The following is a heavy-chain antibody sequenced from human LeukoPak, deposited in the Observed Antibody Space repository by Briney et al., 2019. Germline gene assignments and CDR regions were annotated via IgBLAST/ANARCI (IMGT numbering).Heavy chain of an antibody. CDR1: DYSISSGYY. V-gene: IGHV4-38-2*02. J-gene: IGHJ4*02. CDR3: ARGGAGTYYYGSGSYVVTPFDY. CDR2: IYHSGSA. D-gene: IGHD3-10*01. Sequence: SETLSLTCTVSDYSISSGYYWGWIRQSPGKGLEWIGTIYHSGSAYYNPSLKSRVTISVDTSKNQFSLRLTSVTAADTAVYYCARGGAGTYYYGSGSYVVTPFDYWGQGTLVTVSS.